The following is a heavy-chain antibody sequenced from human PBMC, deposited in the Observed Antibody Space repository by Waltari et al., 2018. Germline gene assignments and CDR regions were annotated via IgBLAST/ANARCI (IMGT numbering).Heavy chain of an antibody. V-gene: IGHV6-1*01. CDR1: GDSVPSKTAA. Sequence: QVQLQQSGPGLVKPSQTLSLTCAISGDSVPSKTAAWNWIRQSPSRGLEWLGRTYYRSRWYNNYAVSVKSLITINQDTSKNQFSLQLSSVTPEDTAVYYCARDPPDGYTYFDYWGQGTLVTVSS. D-gene: IGHD3-16*01. CDR3: ARDPPDGYTYFDY. J-gene: IGHJ4*02. CDR2: TYYRSRWYN.